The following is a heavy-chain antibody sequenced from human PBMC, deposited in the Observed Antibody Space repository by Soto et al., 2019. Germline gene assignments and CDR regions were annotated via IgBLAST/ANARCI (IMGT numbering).Heavy chain of an antibody. CDR1: GGSISRYS. Sequence: QVQLQESGPGLVKPSETLSLTCTVSGGSISRYSWSWIRQPPGKGLECIGCIYYSGSTDYNPSLRARVTISVDSSKSQFSLRLSSVSAADTAVYYCARGLVETTGGWGYWGQGTQVTVSS. V-gene: IGHV4-59*01. CDR3: ARGLVETTGGWGY. CDR2: IYYSGST. D-gene: IGHD7-27*01. J-gene: IGHJ4*02.